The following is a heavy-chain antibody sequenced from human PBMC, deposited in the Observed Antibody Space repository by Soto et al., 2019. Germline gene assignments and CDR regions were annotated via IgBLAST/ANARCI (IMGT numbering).Heavy chain of an antibody. CDR2: ISGSGGST. CDR1: GFTFSSYA. CDR3: AKAGYWVKVVVAAISNWFDP. V-gene: IGHV3-23*01. D-gene: IGHD2-15*01. Sequence: EVQLLESGGGLVQPGGSLRLSCAASGFTFSSYAMSWVRQAPGKGLEWVSAISGSGGSTYYADSVKGRFTISRDNSKNTLYLQMNSLRAEDTAVYYCAKAGYWVKVVVAAISNWFDPWGQGTLVTVSS. J-gene: IGHJ5*02.